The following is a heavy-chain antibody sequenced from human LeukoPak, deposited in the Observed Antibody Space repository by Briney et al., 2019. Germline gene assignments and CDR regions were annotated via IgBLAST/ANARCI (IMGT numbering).Heavy chain of an antibody. J-gene: IGHJ6*03. V-gene: IGHV1-8*03. CDR2: MNPNGGNT. CDR1: GYTFTSYD. Sequence: ASVKVSCKASGYTFTSYDINWVRQATGQGLEWMGWMNPNGGNTGYAQKFQGRVTITRNTSISTAYMELSSLRSEDTAVYYCARAPQLSYYYYYMDVWGKGTTVTVSS. CDR3: ARAPQLSYYYYYMDV.